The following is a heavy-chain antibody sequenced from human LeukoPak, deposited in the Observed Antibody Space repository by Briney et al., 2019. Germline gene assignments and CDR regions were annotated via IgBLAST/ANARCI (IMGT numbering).Heavy chain of an antibody. CDR2: ISSSGSTI. CDR3: AREEVGSSWYLDYYYYYMDV. CDR1: GFTFSSYE. Sequence: GGSLRLSCAASGFTFSSYEMNWVRQAPGKGLEWVSYISSSGSTIYYADSVKGRFTISRDNAKNSLYLQMNSLRAEDTAVYYCAREEVGSSWYLDYYYYYMDVWGKGTTVTISS. D-gene: IGHD6-13*01. V-gene: IGHV3-48*03. J-gene: IGHJ6*03.